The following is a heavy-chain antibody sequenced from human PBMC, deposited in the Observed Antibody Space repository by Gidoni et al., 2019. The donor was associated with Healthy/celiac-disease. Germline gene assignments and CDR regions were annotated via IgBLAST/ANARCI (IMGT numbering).Heavy chain of an antibody. CDR1: GFTFSSYA. D-gene: IGHD6-13*01. CDR2: SSGSGGST. CDR3: AKDHDSSSWYFPTYFDY. J-gene: IGHJ4*02. Sequence: EVQLLESGGGLVQPGGSLRLSCAASGFTFSSYAMSWVRQAPGKGLEWVSASSGSGGSTYYADSVKGRFTISRDNSKNTLYLQMNSLRAEDTAVYYCAKDHDSSSWYFPTYFDYWGQGTLVTVSS. V-gene: IGHV3-23*01.